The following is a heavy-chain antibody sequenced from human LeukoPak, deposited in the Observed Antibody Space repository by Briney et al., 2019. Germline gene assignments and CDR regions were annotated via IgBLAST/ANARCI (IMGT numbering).Heavy chain of an antibody. V-gene: IGHV3-21*01. CDR2: ISSSSSYI. J-gene: IGHJ4*02. D-gene: IGHD3-3*01. CDR3: ARVRAPRYDPDNLYYFDY. Sequence: GGSLRLSCAASGFTFSSYSMNWLRQAPGKGLEWVSSISSSSSYIYYADSVKGRFTISRDNAKNSLYLQMNSLRAEDTAVYYCARVRAPRYDPDNLYYFDYWGQGTLVTVSS. CDR1: GFTFSSYS.